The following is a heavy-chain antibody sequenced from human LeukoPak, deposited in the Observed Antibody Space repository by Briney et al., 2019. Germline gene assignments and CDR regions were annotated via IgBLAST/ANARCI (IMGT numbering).Heavy chain of an antibody. CDR2: ISSSSSYI. J-gene: IGHJ3*02. CDR3: AREAHGAWGWDAFGI. D-gene: IGHD7-27*01. Sequence: GGSLRLSCAASGFTFSSYSMNWVRQAPGKGLEWVSSISSSSSYIYYADSVKGRFTISRDNAKNSLYLQMNSLRAEDTAVYYCAREAHGAWGWDAFGIWGQGTMVTVSS. V-gene: IGHV3-21*01. CDR1: GFTFSSYS.